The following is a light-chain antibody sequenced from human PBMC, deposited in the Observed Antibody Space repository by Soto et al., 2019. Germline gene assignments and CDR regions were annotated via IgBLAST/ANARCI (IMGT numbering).Light chain of an antibody. CDR1: QSVSSN. CDR2: GAS. J-gene: IGKJ4*01. CDR3: QQYNDWPLS. V-gene: IGKV3-15*01. Sequence: EIVMTQSPATLSVSPGERATLSCRASQSVSSNLAWYQQKPGQVPRLLIYGASTRASGIPARVSGSGSGTECTLTISSLQSEAFAVYYGQQYNDWPLSFGGGTKVEIK.